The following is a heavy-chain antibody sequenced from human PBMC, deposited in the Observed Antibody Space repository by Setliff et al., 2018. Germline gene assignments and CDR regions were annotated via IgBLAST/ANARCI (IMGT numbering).Heavy chain of an antibody. CDR2: IYSGDRDT. CDR3: XXXQLELRWGFES. V-gene: IGHV3-23*03. J-gene: IGHJ4*02. Sequence: GGSLRLSWAASQLTFSXXXXXWGRQAPGKGLEWVSTIYSGDRDTGXTDSXKGRFTIFRDGSQNTLSLQMTSLXAEDXXXYYYXXXQLELRWGFESWGQGTLVTVSS. D-gene: IGHD1-7*01. CDR1: QLTFSXXX.